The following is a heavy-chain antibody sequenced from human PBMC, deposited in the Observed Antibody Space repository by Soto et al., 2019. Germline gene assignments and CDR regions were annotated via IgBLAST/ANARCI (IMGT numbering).Heavy chain of an antibody. CDR3: ARGVGATFSDY. CDR1: GFTLSSYW. D-gene: IGHD1-26*01. J-gene: IGHJ4*02. Sequence: GGSLRLSCAASGFTLSSYWMHWVRQAPGKGLVWVSRINSDGSSTSYADSVKGRFTISRDNAKNTLYLQMNSLRAEDTAVYYCARGVGATFSDYWGQGTLVTVSS. CDR2: INSDGSST. V-gene: IGHV3-74*01.